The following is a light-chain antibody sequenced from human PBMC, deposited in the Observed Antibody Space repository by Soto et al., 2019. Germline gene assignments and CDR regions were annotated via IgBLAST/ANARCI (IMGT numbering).Light chain of an antibody. J-gene: IGKJ4*02. CDR1: QSINTF. CDR2: AAS. Sequence: IQLTQSPSSPSASVGDRVTITCRASQSINTFLAWYQQKPGKAPKLLIYAASTLQSGVPSRFAGSGSGTDFTLTISRPEPEDFAVYYCQQYGTSPPTFGGGTKVDIK. V-gene: IGKV1-9*01. CDR3: QQYGTSPPT.